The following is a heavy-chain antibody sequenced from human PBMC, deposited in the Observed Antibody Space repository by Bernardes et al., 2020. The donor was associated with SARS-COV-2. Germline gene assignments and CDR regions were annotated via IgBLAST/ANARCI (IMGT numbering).Heavy chain of an antibody. Sequence: GGSLRLSCAASGFTFSSYEMNWIRQAPGKGLEWVSYIATSGNTIYYADSVKGRFTISRDNAKNSLYIQMNSLRAEDTAVYYCARDGGFRASHSWAAIEDSFDLWGQGTMVSVSS. CDR1: GFTFSSYE. D-gene: IGHD5-12*01. CDR3: ARDGGFRASHSWAAIEDSFDL. CDR2: IATSGNTI. V-gene: IGHV3-48*03. J-gene: IGHJ3*01.